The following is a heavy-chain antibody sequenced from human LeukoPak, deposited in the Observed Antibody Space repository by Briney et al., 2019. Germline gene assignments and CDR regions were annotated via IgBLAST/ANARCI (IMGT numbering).Heavy chain of an antibody. CDR3: ARRGRSSNYFDY. V-gene: IGHV3-7*03. CDR1: GFTFSSYW. D-gene: IGHD6-6*01. Sequence: GGSLRLSCAASGFTFSSYWMSWVRQAPGKGREGVANVKQEGSEKYYEDSVKGRFTISRDNAKNSLYLQMNSLRAEDTAVYYCARRGRSSNYFDYWGQGTLVTVSS. J-gene: IGHJ4*02. CDR2: VKQEGSEK.